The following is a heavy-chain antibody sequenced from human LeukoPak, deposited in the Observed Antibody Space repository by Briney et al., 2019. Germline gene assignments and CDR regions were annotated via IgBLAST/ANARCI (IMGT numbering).Heavy chain of an antibody. J-gene: IGHJ3*02. CDR1: GGSISSSSYY. Sequence: SETLSLTCTVSGGSISSSSYYWGWIRQPPGKGLEWIGYTYYSGSTNYNPSLKSRVTISVDTSKNQFSLKLSSVTAADTAVYYCARELGYYDSSGYYYAFDIWGQGTMVTVSS. CDR3: ARELGYYDSSGYYYAFDI. D-gene: IGHD3-22*01. V-gene: IGHV4-61*01. CDR2: TYYSGST.